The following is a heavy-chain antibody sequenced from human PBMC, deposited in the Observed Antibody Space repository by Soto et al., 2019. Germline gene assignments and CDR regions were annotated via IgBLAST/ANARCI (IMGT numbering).Heavy chain of an antibody. CDR2: INHSGST. CDR1: GGSFSGYY. V-gene: IGHV4-34*01. Sequence: QVQLQQWGAGLLKPSETLSLTCAVYGGSFSGYYWSWIRQPPGKGLEWIGEINHSGSTNYNPALKRRVTISVETSKDQFSLKLSSVTAADTVVYYCARRPMIASGDPVFYFAYWGQGTLVTVSS. CDR3: ARRPMIASGDPVFYFAY. D-gene: IGHD3-22*01. J-gene: IGHJ4*02.